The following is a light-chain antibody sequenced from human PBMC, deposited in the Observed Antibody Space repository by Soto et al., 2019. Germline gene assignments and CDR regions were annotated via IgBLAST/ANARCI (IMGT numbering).Light chain of an antibody. J-gene: IGKJ5*01. CDR3: QQYAGPPTT. CDR2: GAS. V-gene: IGKV3-20*01. CDR1: QTVSNNY. Sequence: EIVLTQSPGTLSLCPGDRATLSCRASQTVSNNYLAWCQQKPGQAPRVIMYGASRRATGIPDRFSGGGSGTDFTLTISRLEPEDFAVYFCQQYAGPPTTFGQGTRLEIK.